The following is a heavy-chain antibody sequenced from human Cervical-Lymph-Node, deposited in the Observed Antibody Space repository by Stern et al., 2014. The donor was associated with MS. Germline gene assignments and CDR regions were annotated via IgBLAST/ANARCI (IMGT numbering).Heavy chain of an antibody. CDR2: IIPVFRTP. J-gene: IGHJ4*02. CDR3: ASDTSAVAGFDY. CDR1: GGTFSTYG. D-gene: IGHD6-19*01. V-gene: IGHV1-69*01. Sequence: QVQLVQSGAEVKKPGSSVNVSCTASGGTFSTYGFSWVRQAPGQGLEWMGGIIPVFRTPKYAQKFQGRLTITADESTGTVYMELSSLRSEDTAVYYCASDTSAVAGFDYWGQGTLVTVSS.